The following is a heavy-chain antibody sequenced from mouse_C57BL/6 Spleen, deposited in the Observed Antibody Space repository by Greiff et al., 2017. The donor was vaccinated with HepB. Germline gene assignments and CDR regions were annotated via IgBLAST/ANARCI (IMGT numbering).Heavy chain of an antibody. V-gene: IGHV3-6*01. D-gene: IGHD2-10*01. J-gene: IGHJ4*01. Sequence: VQLKESGPGLVKPSQSLSLTCSVTGYSITSGYYWNWIRQFPGNKLEWMGYISYDGSNNYNPSLKNRIPITRDTSKNQFFLKLNSVTTADTATYYCAREWGNGFLLMDYWGQGTSVTVSS. CDR1: GYSITSGYY. CDR3: AREWGNGFLLMDY. CDR2: ISYDGSN.